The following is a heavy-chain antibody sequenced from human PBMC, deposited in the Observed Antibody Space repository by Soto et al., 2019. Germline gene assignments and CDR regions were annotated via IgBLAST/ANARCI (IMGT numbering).Heavy chain of an antibody. CDR1: GGSISSGGYY. D-gene: IGHD6-13*01. J-gene: IGHJ4*02. CDR2: TYYSGST. V-gene: IGHV4-31*03. Sequence: QVQLQESGPGLVKPSQTLSLTCTVSGGSISSGGYYWSWIRQHPGKGLEWIGSTYYSGSTYYNPDLKSRVTISVDTSKKQFSLKLSSVTAADTAVYYCARGGSSSPYFDDWGQGTLVTVSS. CDR3: ARGGSSSPYFDD.